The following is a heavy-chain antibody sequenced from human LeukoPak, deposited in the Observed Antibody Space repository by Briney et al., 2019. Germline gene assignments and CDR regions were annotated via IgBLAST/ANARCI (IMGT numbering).Heavy chain of an antibody. CDR3: AKDLGGGSGCYDL. CDR2: ISYDGSNK. J-gene: IGHJ2*01. CDR1: GFTFSSYG. D-gene: IGHD6-19*01. Sequence: GRSLRLSCAASGFTFSSYGMHWVRQAPGKGLEWVAIISYDGSNKYYANSVQGRFTISRDNSKNTLYLQMNSLRAEDTAVYYCAKDLGGGSGCYDLWGRGTLVTVSS. V-gene: IGHV3-30*18.